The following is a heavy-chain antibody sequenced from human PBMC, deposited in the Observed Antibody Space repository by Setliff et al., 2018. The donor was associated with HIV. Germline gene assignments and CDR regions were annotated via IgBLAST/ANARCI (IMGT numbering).Heavy chain of an antibody. CDR1: GGSISSSTYY. Sequence: SETLSLTCTVSGGSISSSTYYWGWIRQPPGKGLEWIGNIHFSGSTYYNPSLKSRVTVSVDPSKNQFSLKLSPVTAADTAVYYCARTTYSGSYFNDSWGQGTLVTVSS. CDR3: ARTTYSGSYFNDS. CDR2: IHFSGST. V-gene: IGHV4-39*01. D-gene: IGHD1-26*01. J-gene: IGHJ5*01.